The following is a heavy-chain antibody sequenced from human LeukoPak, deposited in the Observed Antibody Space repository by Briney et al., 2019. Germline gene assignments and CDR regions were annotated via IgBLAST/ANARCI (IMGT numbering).Heavy chain of an antibody. D-gene: IGHD2-21*02. CDR1: GFSFANHA. CDR2: ISGGGNIT. J-gene: IGHJ4*02. CDR3: VREDTPATANY. V-gene: IGHV3-23*01. Sequence: GGSLRLSCAASGFSFANHAMSWVRQTPGKGLEWVSAISGGGNITYYADSVTGRFTISRDNSKDTLFLQMHSLRPGDTAVYYCVREDTPATANYWGQGTLVTISS.